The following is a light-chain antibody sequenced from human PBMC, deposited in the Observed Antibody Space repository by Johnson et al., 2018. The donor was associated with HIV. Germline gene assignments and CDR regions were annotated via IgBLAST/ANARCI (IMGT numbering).Light chain of an antibody. V-gene: IGLV1-51*02. CDR3: GTWDNSLNPAYV. CDR2: ENN. J-gene: IGLJ1*01. Sequence: QSVLTQPPSVSAAPGQKVTISCSGSSSNIGNNYVSWYQQLPGTAPKLLIYENNKRPSGIPDRFSGSKSGTSATLAITGLQPGDEADYYCGTWDNSLNPAYVFGTGTKVTVL. CDR1: SSNIGNNY.